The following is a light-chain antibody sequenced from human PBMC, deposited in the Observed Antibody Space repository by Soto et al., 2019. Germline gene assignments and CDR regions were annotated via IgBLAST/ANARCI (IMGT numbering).Light chain of an antibody. CDR1: SSDVGGYNY. J-gene: IGLJ2*01. CDR2: DVS. CDR3: SSYTSSSTLVV. V-gene: IGLV2-14*01. Sequence: QSALTQPASVSGSPGQSITISCTGTSSDVGGYNYVSWYQQHPGKAPKLMIYDVSNRPSGVSNRFSGSKSGNTASLTISGLQAADGADYYCSSYTSSSTLVVFGGGTKLTVL.